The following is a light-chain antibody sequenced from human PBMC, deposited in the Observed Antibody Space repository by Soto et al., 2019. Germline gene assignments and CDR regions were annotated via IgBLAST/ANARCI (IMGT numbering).Light chain of an antibody. CDR1: QSVSSSY. CDR3: QQYGSSPR. Sequence: EIVLTQSPGTLSLSPGERATLSCRASQSVSSSYLAWYQQKPGQAPRLLIYGASSRATGIPDRFSGSGSGTDFTLTISRLEPEDFAVYYCQQYGSSPRFGGGTTGDIK. V-gene: IGKV3-20*01. J-gene: IGKJ4*01. CDR2: GAS.